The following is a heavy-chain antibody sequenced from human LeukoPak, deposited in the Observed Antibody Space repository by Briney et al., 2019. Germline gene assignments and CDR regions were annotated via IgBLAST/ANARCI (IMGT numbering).Heavy chain of an antibody. CDR3: ARARPVVVAARDSYDAFDI. CDR2: IIPILGIA. V-gene: IGHV1-69*02. J-gene: IGHJ3*02. Sequence: SVKVSCKASGGTFSSYTISWVRQAPGQGLEWMGRIIPILGIANYAQKFQGRVTITADKSTSTAYMELSSLRSEDTAVYYCARARPVVVAARDSYDAFDIWGQGTMVIVSA. D-gene: IGHD2-15*01. CDR1: GGTFSSYT.